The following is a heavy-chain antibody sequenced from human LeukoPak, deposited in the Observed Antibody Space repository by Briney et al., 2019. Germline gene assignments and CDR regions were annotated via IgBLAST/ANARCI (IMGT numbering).Heavy chain of an antibody. CDR2: IYSGGST. V-gene: IGHV3-66*01. D-gene: IGHD1-14*01. CDR3: ASRGRSGGYY. CDR1: GFTFSSNY. J-gene: IGHJ4*02. Sequence: GGSLRLSCAASGFTFSSNYMSWVRQAPGKGLEWASVIYSGGSTYYAASVKGRFTISRDNSKNTLYLQMNSLRAEGPAVYFCASRGRSGGYYWGQGTLVTVSS.